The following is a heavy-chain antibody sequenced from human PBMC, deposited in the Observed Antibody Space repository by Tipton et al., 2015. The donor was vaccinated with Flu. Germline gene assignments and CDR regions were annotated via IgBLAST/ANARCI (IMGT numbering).Heavy chain of an antibody. CDR1: GGSFSGYY. CDR3: AKEGSYNILTNYYNKGVDP. J-gene: IGHJ5*02. D-gene: IGHD3-9*01. V-gene: IGHV4-34*01. CDR2: IYYSGTT. Sequence: LSLTCAVYGGSFSGYYWGWFRQSPGTGLEWIGSIYYSGTTYYNPSLKSRVTMSIDTSKNQFSLKVTSVTAADTAVYYCAKEGSYNILTNYYNKGVDPWGQGTLVIVSS.